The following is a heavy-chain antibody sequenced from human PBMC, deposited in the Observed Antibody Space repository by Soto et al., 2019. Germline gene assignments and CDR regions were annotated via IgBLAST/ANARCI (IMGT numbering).Heavy chain of an antibody. J-gene: IGHJ3*02. CDR2: IYYSGST. CDR3: ARHVAEMVAFDI. CDR1: GGSISSSSYY. V-gene: IGHV4-39*01. Sequence: SETLSLTCTVSGGSISSSSYYWGWIRQPPGKGLEWIGSIYYSGSTYYNPSLKSRVTISVDTSKNQFSLKLSSVTAADTAVYYCARHVAEMVAFDIWGQGTMVTVSS. D-gene: IGHD2-8*01.